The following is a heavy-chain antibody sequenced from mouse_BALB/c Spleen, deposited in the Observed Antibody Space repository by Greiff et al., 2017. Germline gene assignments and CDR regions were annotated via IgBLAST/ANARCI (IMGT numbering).Heavy chain of an antibody. Sequence: EVHLVESGGGLVKPGGSLKLSCAASGFTFSDYYMYWVRQIPEKRLEWVATISDGGSYTYYPDSVKGRFTISRDNAKNNLYLQMSSLKSEDTAMYYCARARDYAMDYWGQGTSVTVSS. J-gene: IGHJ4*01. V-gene: IGHV5-4*02. CDR2: ISDGGSYT. CDR1: GFTFSDYY. CDR3: ARARDYAMDY.